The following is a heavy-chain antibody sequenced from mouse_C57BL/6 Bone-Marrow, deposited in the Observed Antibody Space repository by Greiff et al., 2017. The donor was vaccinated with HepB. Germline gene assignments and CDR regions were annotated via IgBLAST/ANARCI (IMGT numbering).Heavy chain of an antibody. J-gene: IGHJ4*01. CDR1: GFNIKDDY. Sequence: VQLQQSGAELVRPGASVKLSCTASGFNIKDDYMHWVKQRPEQGLEWIGWIDPENGDTEYASKFQGKATITADTSSNTAYLQLSSLTSEDTAVYFCTYGKGYAMDYWGQGTSVTVSS. CDR3: TYGKGYAMDY. CDR2: IDPENGDT. V-gene: IGHV14-4*01. D-gene: IGHD1-1*01.